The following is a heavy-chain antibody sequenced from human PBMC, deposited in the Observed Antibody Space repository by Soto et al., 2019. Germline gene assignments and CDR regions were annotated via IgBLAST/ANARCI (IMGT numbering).Heavy chain of an antibody. D-gene: IGHD1-26*01. J-gene: IGHJ5*02. CDR2: IWYDGSNK. CDR1: GFTFSSYG. CDR3: ARDPEGLGAPFNWFDP. Sequence: PGGSLRLSCAASGFTFSSYGMHWVRQAPGKGLEWVAVIWYDGSNKYYADSVKGRFTISRDNSKNTLYLQMNSLRAEDTAVYYCARDPEGLGAPFNWFDPWGQGTLVTVSS. V-gene: IGHV3-33*08.